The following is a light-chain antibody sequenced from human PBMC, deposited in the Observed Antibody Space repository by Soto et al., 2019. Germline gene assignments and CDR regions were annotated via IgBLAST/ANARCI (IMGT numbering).Light chain of an antibody. J-gene: IGKJ1*01. CDR1: QNIATW. CDR3: QQYSSCTT. V-gene: IGKV1-5*03. Sequence: DIQMTQTPSTLSASVGDRVTITCRASQNIATWLAWYQQKPGKAPKLLIYKASNLQSGAPSRFSGSGSGTEFTISISSLQPDDFSTYYSQQYSSCTTFGQGTKVDI. CDR2: KAS.